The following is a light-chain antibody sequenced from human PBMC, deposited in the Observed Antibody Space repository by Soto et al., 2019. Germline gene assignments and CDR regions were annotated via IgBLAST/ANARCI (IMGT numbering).Light chain of an antibody. Sequence: EIVLTQSPATLSLSPGERAALSCRASQNVGSAYLAWYQQKSGQAPRLLIYGTSGRAAGVPDRFSGRGSGTEFTLTINILVPEDFAVYYCQHYGTSPWTFGQGTKVEIK. J-gene: IGKJ1*01. CDR1: QNVGSAY. CDR3: QHYGTSPWT. CDR2: GTS. V-gene: IGKV3-20*01.